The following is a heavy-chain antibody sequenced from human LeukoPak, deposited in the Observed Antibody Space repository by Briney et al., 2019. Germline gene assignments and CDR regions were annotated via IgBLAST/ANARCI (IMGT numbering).Heavy chain of an antibody. CDR1: GYTFSSYA. D-gene: IGHD2-15*01. CDR3: ANEDIVLVVAAHTSAEYFQH. CDR2: IRGSGGST. V-gene: IGHV3-23*01. J-gene: IGHJ1*01. Sequence: GSLRLSCAASGYTFSSYAMSWVRQAPGKGLEWVSAIRGSGGSTYYADSVKGRFTISRDNSKNTLYLQMNSLRAEDTAVYYCANEDIVLVVAAHTSAEYFQHWDQGTLVTVSS.